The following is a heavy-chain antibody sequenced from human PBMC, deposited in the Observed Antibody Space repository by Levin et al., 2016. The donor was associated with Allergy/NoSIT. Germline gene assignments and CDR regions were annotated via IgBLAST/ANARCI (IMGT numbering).Heavy chain of an antibody. CDR2: ISTDGSTT. J-gene: IGHJ4*02. D-gene: IGHD1-20*01. Sequence: PGKGLVWVSRISTDGSTTTYADSVKGRFTISRDNSKNTLYLQMNGLRAEDTAVYYCARDREEHNWIGPPWYWGQGTLVTVSS. V-gene: IGHV3-74*01. CDR3: ARDREEHNWIGPPWY.